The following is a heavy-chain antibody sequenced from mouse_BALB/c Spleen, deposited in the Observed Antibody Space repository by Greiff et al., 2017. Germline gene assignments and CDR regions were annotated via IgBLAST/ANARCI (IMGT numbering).Heavy chain of an antibody. J-gene: IGHJ3*01. CDR3: ARGRDYYGSSPFAY. CDR1: GYTFTSYW. CDR2: INPSNGRT. D-gene: IGHD1-1*01. Sequence: QVQLKQPGAELVKPGASVKLSCKASGYTFTSYWMHWVKQRPGQGLEWIGEINPSNGRTNYNEKFKSKATLTVDKSSSTAYMQLSSLTSEDSAVYYCARGRDYYGSSPFAYWGQGTLVTVSA. V-gene: IGHV1S81*02.